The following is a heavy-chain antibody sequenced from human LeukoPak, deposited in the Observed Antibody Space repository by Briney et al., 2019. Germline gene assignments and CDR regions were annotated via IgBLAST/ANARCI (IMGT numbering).Heavy chain of an antibody. V-gene: IGHV1-69*04. CDR1: GGTFSSYA. J-gene: IGHJ4*02. CDR2: IIPILGIA. Sequence: SVKVSCKASGGTFSSYAISWVRQAPGQGLEWMGRIIPILGIANYAQKFQGRVTITADKSTSTAYMELSSLRSKDTAVYYCASRSRYDSSGYYVSAPLDYWGQGTLVTVSS. CDR3: ASRSRYDSSGYYVSAPLDY. D-gene: IGHD3-22*01.